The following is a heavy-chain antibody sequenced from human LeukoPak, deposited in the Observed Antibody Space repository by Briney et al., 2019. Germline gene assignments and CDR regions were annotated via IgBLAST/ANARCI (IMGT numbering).Heavy chain of an antibody. V-gene: IGHV1-2*07. CDR2: ISPNSGGS. CDR1: GYTFTDYY. CDR3: ARDSSRGYTYAFDY. Sequence: ASVKVSCKASGYTFTDYYIHWVRQAPGQGLEWMGWISPNSGGSNYAHKFQGRVTMTRDTSINTAYMELSRLRSDDAAVYFCARDSSRGYTYAFDYWGQGTLVSVSS. J-gene: IGHJ4*02. D-gene: IGHD5-18*01.